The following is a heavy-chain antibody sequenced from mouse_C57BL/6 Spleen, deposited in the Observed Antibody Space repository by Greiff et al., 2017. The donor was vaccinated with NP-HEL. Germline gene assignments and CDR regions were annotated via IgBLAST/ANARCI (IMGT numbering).Heavy chain of an antibody. CDR1: GFSLTSYG. CDR2: IWRGGST. V-gene: IGHV2-5*01. J-gene: IGHJ3*01. Sequence: VKVVESGPGLVQPSQSLSITCTVSGFSLTSYGVHWVRQSPGKGLEWLGVIWRGGSTDYNAAFMSRLSITKDNSKSQVFFKMNSLQADDTAIYYCAIFYYDYDGFAYWGQGTLVTVSA. D-gene: IGHD2-4*01. CDR3: AIFYYDYDGFAY.